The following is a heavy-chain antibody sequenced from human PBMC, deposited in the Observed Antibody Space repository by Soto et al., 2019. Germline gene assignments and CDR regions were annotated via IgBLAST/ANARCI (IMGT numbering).Heavy chain of an antibody. V-gene: IGHV4-39*01. J-gene: IGHJ6*02. CDR1: GGSISSGNYY. CDR3: ARLNGYCISTNCHGYYGMDV. Sequence: ETLSLTCTVSGGSISSGNYYWSWIRQPPGKGLEWIGFISSSENTYYSPSLKSRVTISVDTSKNEFSLKLSSVTAADTAVYYCARLNGYCISTNCHGYYGMDVWGQETTV. D-gene: IGHD2-2*03. CDR2: ISSSENT.